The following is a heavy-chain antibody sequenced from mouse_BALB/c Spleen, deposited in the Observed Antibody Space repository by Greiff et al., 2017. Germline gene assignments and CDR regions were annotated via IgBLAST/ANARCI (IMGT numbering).Heavy chain of an antibody. J-gene: IGHJ2*01. Sequence: EVKVVESGGGLVQPGGSLKLSCAASGFTFSSYAMSWVRQTPEKRLEWVASISSGGSTYYPDSVKGRFTISRDNARNILYLQMSSLRSEDTAMYYCARGSSDYFDYWGQGTTLTVSS. V-gene: IGHV5-6-5*01. CDR2: ISSGGST. D-gene: IGHD1-1*01. CDR3: ARGSSDYFDY. CDR1: GFTFSSYA.